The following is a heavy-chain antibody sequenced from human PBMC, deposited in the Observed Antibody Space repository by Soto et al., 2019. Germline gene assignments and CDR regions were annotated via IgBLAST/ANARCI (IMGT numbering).Heavy chain of an antibody. Sequence: PGESLKISCKGSGYSFTSYWISGVRQMPGKGLEWMGRIDPSDSYTNYSPSFQGHVTISADKSISTAYLQWSSLKASDTAMYYCARHRIAAAGKRYFQHWGQGTLVTVSS. J-gene: IGHJ1*01. V-gene: IGHV5-10-1*01. CDR3: ARHRIAAAGKRYFQH. D-gene: IGHD6-13*01. CDR2: IDPSDSYT. CDR1: GYSFTSYW.